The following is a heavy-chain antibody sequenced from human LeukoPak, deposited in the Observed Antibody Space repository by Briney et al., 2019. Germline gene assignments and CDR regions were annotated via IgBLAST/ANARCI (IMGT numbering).Heavy chain of an antibody. V-gene: IGHV3-33*01. CDR1: GFAFSSHG. CDR3: AREAGATDY. Sequence: GRSLRLSCEASGFAFSSHGMHWVRQAPGKGLEWVAVIWYDGSNKYYADSVRGRFTISRDNSENILYLRMNSLRVEDTAVYYCAREAGATDYWGQGTLVTVSS. D-gene: IGHD1-26*01. J-gene: IGHJ4*02. CDR2: IWYDGSNK.